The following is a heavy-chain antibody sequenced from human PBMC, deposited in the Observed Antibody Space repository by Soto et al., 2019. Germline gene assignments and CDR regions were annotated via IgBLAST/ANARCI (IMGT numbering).Heavy chain of an antibody. CDR3: ERNRSPRVTHYYYYAGMDV. CDR1: GYHFTTFS. CDR2: IYPDDSVA. D-gene: IGHD4-4*01. Sequence: GESLKISCMASGYHFTTFSIAWVRQMPGKCLEWMGTIYPDDSVARYSPSLTGQVTISVDKSVIAVYLHWSSLRASDTATYYCERNRSPRVTHYYYYAGMDVWGQGTTVTVSS. J-gene: IGHJ6*02. V-gene: IGHV5-51*01.